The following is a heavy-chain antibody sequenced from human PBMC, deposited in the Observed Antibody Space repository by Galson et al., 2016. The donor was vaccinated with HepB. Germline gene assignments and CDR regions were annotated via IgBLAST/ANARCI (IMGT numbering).Heavy chain of an antibody. V-gene: IGHV3-30-3*01. J-gene: IGHJ4*02. Sequence: SLRLSCAASGFTFSSYAMHWVRQAPGKGLEWVAVISFDGSNKYYADSVKGRFTISRDNSKNTLYLQMNSLRAEDTAVYYCTRTISATAGIDWGQGTLVTVSS. CDR2: ISFDGSNK. CDR3: TRTISATAGID. D-gene: IGHD6-13*01. CDR1: GFTFSSYA.